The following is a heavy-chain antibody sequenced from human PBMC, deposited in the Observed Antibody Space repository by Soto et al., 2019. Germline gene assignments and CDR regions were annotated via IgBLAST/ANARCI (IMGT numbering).Heavy chain of an antibody. CDR3: ARKRWSGYYTVGYRYYYGMDV. Sequence: SVKVSCKASGGTFSSYAISWVRPAPGQGLELMGGIIPIFGTANYAQKFQGRVTITADKSTSTAYMELSSLRSEDTAVYYCARKRWSGYYTVGYRYYYGMDVWGQGTTVTVPS. CDR1: GGTFSSYA. D-gene: IGHD3-3*01. V-gene: IGHV1-69*06. CDR2: IIPIFGTA. J-gene: IGHJ6*02.